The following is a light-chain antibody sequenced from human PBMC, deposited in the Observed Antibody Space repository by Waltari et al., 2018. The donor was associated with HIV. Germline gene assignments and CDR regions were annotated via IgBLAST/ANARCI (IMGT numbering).Light chain of an antibody. CDR3: QQSGTSPYT. CDR2: DAS. J-gene: IGKJ2*01. Sequence: ELVLTQSPGTLSLSPGERATLSSRASQSVSSSYLAWYQQKPGQAPRLLIYDASIRATGIPDRFSGSGSGTDFILTISRLEPEDFAVYYCQQSGTSPYTFGQGTKLEIK. CDR1: QSVSSSY. V-gene: IGKV3-20*01.